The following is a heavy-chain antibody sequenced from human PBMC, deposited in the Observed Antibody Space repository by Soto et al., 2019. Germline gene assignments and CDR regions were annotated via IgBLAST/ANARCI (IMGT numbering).Heavy chain of an antibody. CDR3: AHRRGGVDWNDGDFDF. CDR1: GFSLTSRPLG. CDR2: IYWDDDK. V-gene: IGHV2-5*02. D-gene: IGHD1-1*01. Sequence: QITLKESGPTLVKPTETLTLTCSFSGFSLTSRPLGVGWIRQPPGKALECLALIYWDDDKRYSPSLRSRLAITKYTQENPVVLRMTNVDPTDTATYYCAHRRGGVDWNDGDFDFLGQGTLCTVSS. J-gene: IGHJ4*02.